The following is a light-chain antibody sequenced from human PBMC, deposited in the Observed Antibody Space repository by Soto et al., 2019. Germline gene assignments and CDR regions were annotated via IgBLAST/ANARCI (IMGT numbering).Light chain of an antibody. V-gene: IGKV3D-20*02. CDR3: QQRSNWLTWT. J-gene: IGKJ1*01. CDR1: QSVSSGY. Sequence: EIVLTQSPGTLSLSPGERGTLSCRASQSVSSGYLAWYQQKPGQAPRLLIYDASSRATGIPARFSGSGSGTDFTLTISNLESEDFAVYYCQQRSNWLTWTFGQGTKVDIK. CDR2: DAS.